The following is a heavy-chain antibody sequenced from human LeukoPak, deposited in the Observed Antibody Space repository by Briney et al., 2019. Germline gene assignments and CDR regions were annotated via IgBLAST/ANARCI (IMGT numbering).Heavy chain of an antibody. V-gene: IGHV4-59*01. D-gene: IGHD3-16*02. CDR3: ARHDFMITFGGVIDLYFDY. CDR1: GDSISSYY. J-gene: IGHJ4*02. CDR2: IFNSGST. Sequence: SETLSLTCTVSGDSISSYYWSWIRQPPGKGLEWIGYIFNSGSTNYNPSLKSRVTISVDTSKNQFSLKLSSVTAADTAVYYCARHDFMITFGGVIDLYFDYWGQGTLVTVSS.